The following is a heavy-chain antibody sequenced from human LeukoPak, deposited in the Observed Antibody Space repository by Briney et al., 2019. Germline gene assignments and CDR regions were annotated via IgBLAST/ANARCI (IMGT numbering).Heavy chain of an antibody. CDR2: INHSGST. Sequence: SETLSLTCAVYGGSFSGYYWSWIRQPPGKGLEWIGEINHSGSTNYNPSLESRVTISVDTSKNQFSLKLSSVTAADTAVYYCASGITTVKIRKWGQGTLVTVSS. J-gene: IGHJ4*02. D-gene: IGHD3-10*01. CDR3: ASGITTVKIRK. CDR1: GGSFSGYY. V-gene: IGHV4-34*01.